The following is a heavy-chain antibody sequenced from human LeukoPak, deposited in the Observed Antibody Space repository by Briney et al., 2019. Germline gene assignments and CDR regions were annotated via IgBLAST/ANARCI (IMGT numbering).Heavy chain of an antibody. V-gene: IGHV1-3*01. Sequence: ASVKVSCKASGYTFTSYAMHWVRQAPGQRLERMGWINAGNGNTKYSQKFQGRVTITRDTSASTAYMELSSLRSEDTAVYYCARDLAVAANYYYYGMDVWGKGTTVTVSS. CDR1: GYTFTSYA. J-gene: IGHJ6*04. CDR2: INAGNGNT. CDR3: ARDLAVAANYYYYGMDV. D-gene: IGHD6-19*01.